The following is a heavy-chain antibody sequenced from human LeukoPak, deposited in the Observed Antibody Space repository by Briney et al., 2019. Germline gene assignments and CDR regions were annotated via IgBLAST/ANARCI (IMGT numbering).Heavy chain of an antibody. CDR1: GFTFSSYG. Sequence: GGSLRLPCAASGFTFSSYGMHWVRQAPGKGLEWVAFIRYDGSNKYYADSVKGRFTISRDNSKNTLYLQMNSLRAEDTAVYYCAKGDYYGSVYYYYGMDVWGQGTTVTVSS. J-gene: IGHJ6*02. CDR2: IRYDGSNK. CDR3: AKGDYYGSVYYYYGMDV. D-gene: IGHD3-10*01. V-gene: IGHV3-30*02.